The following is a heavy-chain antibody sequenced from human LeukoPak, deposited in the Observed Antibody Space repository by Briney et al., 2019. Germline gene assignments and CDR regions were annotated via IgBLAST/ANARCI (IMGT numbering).Heavy chain of an antibody. Sequence: SETLSLTCTVSGVSISSYYWSWIRQPAGKGLEWIGRIYTSGSTNYNPSLKSRVTMSVDTSKNQFSLKLSSVTAADTAVYYCARDHSSVLWFQNGFDPWGQGTLVTVSS. CDR1: GVSISSYY. D-gene: IGHD3-10*01. V-gene: IGHV4-4*07. CDR3: ARDHSSVLWFQNGFDP. J-gene: IGHJ5*02. CDR2: IYTSGST.